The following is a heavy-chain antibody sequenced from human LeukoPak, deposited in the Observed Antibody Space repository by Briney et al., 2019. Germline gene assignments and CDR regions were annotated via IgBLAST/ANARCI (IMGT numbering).Heavy chain of an antibody. D-gene: IGHD2-2*01. CDR2: IYPHDSDT. CDR3: ARRVVDCSSTSCYGKSDWFDP. Sequence: GESLKISCKASGYTFSRTYWIGWVRQMPGRGLEWVGLIYPHDSDTRYSPSFQGQVTISADTSITTAYLQWSSLKASDTAMYYCARRVVDCSSTSCYGKSDWFDPWGQGTLVTVS. V-gene: IGHV5-51*01. CDR1: GYTFSRTYW. J-gene: IGHJ5*02.